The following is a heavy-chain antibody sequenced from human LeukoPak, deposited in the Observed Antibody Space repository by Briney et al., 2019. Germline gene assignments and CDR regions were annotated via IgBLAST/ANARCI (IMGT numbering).Heavy chain of an antibody. J-gene: IGHJ4*02. Sequence: PGGSLRLSCAASGFTFDDYAMHWVRQAPGKGLEWVSLISWDGGSTYYADSVKGRFTTYRDNSKNSLYLQMNSLRAEDTALYYCAKDKSRDDFWSGYYPYWGQGTLVTVSS. CDR2: ISWDGGST. CDR3: AKDKSRDDFWSGYYPY. D-gene: IGHD3-3*01. V-gene: IGHV3-43D*03. CDR1: GFTFDDYA.